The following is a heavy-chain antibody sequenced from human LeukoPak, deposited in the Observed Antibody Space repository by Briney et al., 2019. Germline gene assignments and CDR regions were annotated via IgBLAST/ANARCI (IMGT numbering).Heavy chain of an antibody. V-gene: IGHV3-21*01. CDR3: ARDPYNGYYGDDYYYYMDV. CDR2: ITRDTIYT. Sequence: GGSLRLSCAASGFTFSSYSMNWVRQAPGKGLEWVSSITRDTIYTFYADSVKGRFTISRDNAKNSLSLQMNSLRAEDTAVYYCARDPYNGYYGDDYYYYMDVWGKGTTVTISS. CDR1: GFTFSSYS. J-gene: IGHJ6*03. D-gene: IGHD4-17*01.